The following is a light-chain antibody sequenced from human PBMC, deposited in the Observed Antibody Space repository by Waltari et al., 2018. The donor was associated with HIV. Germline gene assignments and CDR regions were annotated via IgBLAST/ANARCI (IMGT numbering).Light chain of an antibody. CDR3: AAWDDSLSGLYV. J-gene: IGLJ1*01. CDR2: RNN. V-gene: IGLV1-47*01. CDR1: SSTIGRTY. Sequence: QSVLTPPPSASGTPGQRGTISRSGGSSTIGRTYVSCYQQSPGTAPNLLIYRNNERPSGVPDRFSGSKAGTSAALAISGIRSEDEADYCCAAWDDSLSGLYVFGTGTKVTVL.